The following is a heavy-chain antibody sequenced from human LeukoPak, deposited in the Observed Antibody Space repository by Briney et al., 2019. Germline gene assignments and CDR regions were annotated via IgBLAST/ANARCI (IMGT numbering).Heavy chain of an antibody. V-gene: IGHV4-61*02. CDR2: IYTSGST. D-gene: IGHD1-7*01. CDR1: GGSISSGSYY. CDR3: ARGNYP. J-gene: IGHJ6*04. Sequence: PSQTLSLTCTVSGGSISSGSYYWSWIRQPAGKGLEWIGRIYTSGSTNYNPSLKTRVTISVDTSKNQFSLKLSSVTAADTAVYYCARGNYPWGKGTTVTVSS.